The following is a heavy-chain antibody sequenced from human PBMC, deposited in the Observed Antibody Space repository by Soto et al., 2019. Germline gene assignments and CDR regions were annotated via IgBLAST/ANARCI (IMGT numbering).Heavy chain of an antibody. J-gene: IGHJ5*02. D-gene: IGHD2-2*01. CDR3: ARDLEYCSSTSCGNWFDP. V-gene: IGHV4-30-4*01. CDR2: IYYSGST. CDR1: GGSISSGDYY. Sequence: QVQRQESGPGLVKPSQTLSLTCTVSGGSISSGDYYWSWIRQPPGKGLEWIGYIYYSGSTYYNPSLKSRVTISVDTSKNQFSLKLSSVTAADTAVYYCARDLEYCSSTSCGNWFDPWGQGTLVTVSS.